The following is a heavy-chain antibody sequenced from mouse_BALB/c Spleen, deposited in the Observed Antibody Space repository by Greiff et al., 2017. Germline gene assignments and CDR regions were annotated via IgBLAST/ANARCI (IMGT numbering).Heavy chain of an antibody. CDR1: GFTFSSYA. J-gene: IGHJ3*01. V-gene: IGHV5-6-5*01. CDR2: ISSGGST. D-gene: IGHD4-1*01. Sequence: EVQLVESGGGLVKPGGSLKLSCAASGFTFSSYAMSWVRQTPEKRLEWVASISSGGSTYYPDSVKGRFTISRDNARNILYLQMSSLRSEDTAMYYCARVGDWDKPFAYWGQGTLVTVSA. CDR3: ARVGDWDKPFAY.